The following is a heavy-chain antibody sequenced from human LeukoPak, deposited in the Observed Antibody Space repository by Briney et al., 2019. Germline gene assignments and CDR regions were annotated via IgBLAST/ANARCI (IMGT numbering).Heavy chain of an antibody. J-gene: IGHJ6*03. V-gene: IGHV1-69*05. Sequence: ASVKVSCRASGGTFSSYAISWVRQAPGQGLEWMGGIIPIFGTANYAQKFQGRVTITTDESTSTAYMELSSLRSEDTAVYYCATHHISSSSGYYYYYYMDVWGKGTTVTVSS. D-gene: IGHD6-6*01. CDR2: IIPIFGTA. CDR1: GGTFSSYA. CDR3: ATHHISSSSGYYYYYYMDV.